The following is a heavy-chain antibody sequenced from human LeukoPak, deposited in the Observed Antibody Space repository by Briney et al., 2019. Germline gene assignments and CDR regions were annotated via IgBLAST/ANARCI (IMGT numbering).Heavy chain of an antibody. J-gene: IGHJ5*02. V-gene: IGHV3-33*01. D-gene: IGHD4-17*01. Sequence: GGSLRLSCAASGFTFSSYGMHWVRQAPGKGLEWVAVIWYDGSNKYYADSVKGRFTISRDNSKNTLYLQMNSLRAEDTAVYYCAREGYGDPSWFDPWGRGTLVTVSS. CDR1: GFTFSSYG. CDR2: IWYDGSNK. CDR3: AREGYGDPSWFDP.